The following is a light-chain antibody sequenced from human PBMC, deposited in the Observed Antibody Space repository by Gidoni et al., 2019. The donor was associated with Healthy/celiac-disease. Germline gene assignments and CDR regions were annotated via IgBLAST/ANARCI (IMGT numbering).Light chain of an antibody. J-gene: IGKJ3*01. CDR1: QSVSSSY. CDR3: QQYGSSLFT. Sequence: ELVLTQSPGTLSLSPGERATLSCRASQSVSSSYLAWYQQKPGQAPRLLIYGASSRATGIPDRFSGSGSGTDFTLTISRLEPEDFAVYYCQQYGSSLFTFGPXTKVDIK. CDR2: GAS. V-gene: IGKV3-20*01.